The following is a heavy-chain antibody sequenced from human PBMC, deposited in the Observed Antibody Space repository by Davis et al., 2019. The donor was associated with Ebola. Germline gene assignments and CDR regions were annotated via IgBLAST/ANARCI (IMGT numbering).Heavy chain of an antibody. CDR1: GFTFSSYW. V-gene: IGHV3-7*01. D-gene: IGHD3-9*01. J-gene: IGHJ4*02. CDR2: IKQDGSEK. Sequence: GESLKISCAASGFTFSSYWMSWVRQAPGKGLEWVANIKQDGSEKYYVDSVKGRFTISRDHSKNSLYLQMNSLRAEDTAVYYCASTKRRYYDILTGYYTQFDYWGQGTLVTVSS. CDR3: ASTKRRYYDILTGYYTQFDY.